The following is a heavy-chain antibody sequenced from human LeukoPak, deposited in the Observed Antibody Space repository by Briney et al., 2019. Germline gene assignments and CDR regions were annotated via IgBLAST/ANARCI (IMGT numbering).Heavy chain of an antibody. CDR3: ARSDYGMDV. CDR2: IYTSGSS. J-gene: IGHJ6*02. V-gene: IGHV4-61*02. Sequence: SGTLSLTFTVSGGSISSGSYYWSWIRRPAGKGLEWIGRIYTSGSSNYNPSLKSRVTISVDTPKNQLPLNLTSVTAADTAVYYCARSDYGMDVWGQGTTATVSS. CDR1: GGSISSGSYY.